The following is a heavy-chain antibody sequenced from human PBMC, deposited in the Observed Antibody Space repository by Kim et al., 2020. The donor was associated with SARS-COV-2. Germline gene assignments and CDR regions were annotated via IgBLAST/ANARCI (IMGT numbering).Heavy chain of an antibody. CDR3: AIRPWGSGYSEHYFDY. CDR1: GFTFSSYA. D-gene: IGHD3-22*01. V-gene: IGHV3-23*01. CDR2: ISGSGGST. Sequence: GGSLRLSCAASGFTFSSYAMSWVRQAPGKGLEWVSAISGSGGSTYYADSVKGRFTISRDNSKNTLYLQMNSLRAEDTAVYYCAIRPWGSGYSEHYFDYWGQGTLVTVSS. J-gene: IGHJ4*02.